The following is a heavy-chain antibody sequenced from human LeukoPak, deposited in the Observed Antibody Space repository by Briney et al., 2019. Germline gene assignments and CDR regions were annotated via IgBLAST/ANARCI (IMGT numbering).Heavy chain of an antibody. V-gene: IGHV3-23*01. CDR1: GFIFSNYA. D-gene: IGHD3-22*01. J-gene: IGHJ4*02. CDR2: ISGSGGST. Sequence: GGSLRLSCVPSGFIFSNYAMSWVRQAPGKGLEWVSSISGSGGSTHYADSVKGRFTISRDKTKNTLYLQMNSLRAEDTAVYYCAKSSYYDASGYYREYYFDYWGQGTLVTVSS. CDR3: AKSSYYDASGYYREYYFDY.